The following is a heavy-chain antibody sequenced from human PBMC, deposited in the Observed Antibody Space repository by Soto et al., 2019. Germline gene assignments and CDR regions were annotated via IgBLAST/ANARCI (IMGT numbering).Heavy chain of an antibody. D-gene: IGHD7-27*01. Sequence: QVPLVESGGGVVQPGRSLRLSCAASGFTFSSYGMHWVRQAPGKGLEWVAVISYDGSNKYYADSVKGRFTISIDNSKNTLYLQMNSLRAEDTAVYYCAKDLGHGGRGAFDIWGQGTRVTVSS. CDR2: ISYDGSNK. CDR3: AKDLGHGGRGAFDI. V-gene: IGHV3-30*18. J-gene: IGHJ3*02. CDR1: GFTFSSYG.